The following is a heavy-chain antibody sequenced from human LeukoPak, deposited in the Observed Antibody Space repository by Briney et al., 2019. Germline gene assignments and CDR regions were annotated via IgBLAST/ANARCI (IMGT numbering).Heavy chain of an antibody. J-gene: IGHJ4*02. V-gene: IGHV3-23*01. CDR1: GFTFSSYA. Sequence: GGSLRLSCAASGFTFSSYAMSWVRQAPVKGLEWVSAISGSGGSTYYADSVKGRFTISRDNSKNTLYLQMNSLRAEDTAVYYCAKDLSRAGIAAAGTFDYWGQGTLVTVSS. D-gene: IGHD6-13*01. CDR3: AKDLSRAGIAAAGTFDY. CDR2: ISGSGGST.